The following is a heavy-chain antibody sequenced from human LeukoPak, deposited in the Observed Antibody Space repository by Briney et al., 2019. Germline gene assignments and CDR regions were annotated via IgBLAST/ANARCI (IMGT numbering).Heavy chain of an antibody. CDR1: GFTFSSYS. Sequence: GGSLRLSCAASGFTFSSYSMNWVRQAPGKGLEWVSSISSSSSYIYYADSVKGRFTISRDNAKNSLYLQMNSLRAEDTAVYYCARSGVGLGVRGVSSAWFDPWGQGTLVTVSS. CDR2: ISSSSSYI. J-gene: IGHJ5*02. D-gene: IGHD3-10*01. V-gene: IGHV3-21*01. CDR3: ARSGVGLGVRGVSSAWFDP.